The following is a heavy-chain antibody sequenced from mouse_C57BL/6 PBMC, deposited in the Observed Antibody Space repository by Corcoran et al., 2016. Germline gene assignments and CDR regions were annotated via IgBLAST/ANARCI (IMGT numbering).Heavy chain of an antibody. V-gene: IGHV1-26*01. D-gene: IGHD2-1*01. J-gene: IGHJ2*01. Sequence: EVQLQQSGPEPVKPGASVKISCKASGYTFTDYYMNWVKQSHGKSLEWIGDINPNNGGTSYNQKFKGKATLTVDKSSSTAYMELRSLTSEDSAVYYCARDYGNYAYFDYWGQGTTLTVSS. CDR1: GYTFTDYY. CDR2: INPNNGGT. CDR3: ARDYGNYAYFDY.